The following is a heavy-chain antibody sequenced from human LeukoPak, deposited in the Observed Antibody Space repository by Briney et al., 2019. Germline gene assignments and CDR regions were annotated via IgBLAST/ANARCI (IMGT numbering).Heavy chain of an antibody. CDR3: GGSYFYFGCGCFFDY. CDR1: GFTFSDYT. J-gene: IGHJ4*02. D-gene: IGHD3-10*01. CDR2: ISGGSRSI. V-gene: IGHV3-21*04. Sequence: GGSLRLSCAASGFTFSDYTMNWVRQAPGKGLEWVSSISGGSRSIYYVDSVKGRFTISRDNAKNSLYLQVNSLRAEDTAIYYWGGSYFYFGCGCFFDYWGQGTLATGSS.